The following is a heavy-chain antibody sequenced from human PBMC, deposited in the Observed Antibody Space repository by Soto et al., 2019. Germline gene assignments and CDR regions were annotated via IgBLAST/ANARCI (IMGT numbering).Heavy chain of an antibody. J-gene: IGHJ6*02. D-gene: IGHD5-12*01. CDR2: INHSGST. V-gene: IGHV4-34*01. Sequence: SETLSLTCAVYGGSFSGYYWSWIRQPLGKGLEWIGEINHSGSTNYNPSLKSRVTISVDTSKNQFSLKLSSVTAADTAVYYCARRSRWLQLRYYGMDVWGQGTTVTVSS. CDR3: ARRSRWLQLRYYGMDV. CDR1: GGSFSGYY.